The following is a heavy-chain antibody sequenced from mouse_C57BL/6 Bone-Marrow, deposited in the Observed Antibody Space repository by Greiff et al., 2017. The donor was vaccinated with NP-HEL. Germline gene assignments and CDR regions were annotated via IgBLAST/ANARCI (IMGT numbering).Heavy chain of an antibody. CDR1: GFNIKDAY. V-gene: IGHV14-4*01. D-gene: IGHD2-1*01. J-gene: IGHJ3*01. CDR3: TGVLLCFAY. Sequence: EVQLQQSGAELVRPGASVKLSCTASGFNIKDAYMHWVKQRPEQGLEWIGWIDPENGDTEYASKFQGKATITADTSSNTAYLQLSSLTSEDTAVYYCTGVLLCFAYWGQGTLVTVSA. CDR2: IDPENGDT.